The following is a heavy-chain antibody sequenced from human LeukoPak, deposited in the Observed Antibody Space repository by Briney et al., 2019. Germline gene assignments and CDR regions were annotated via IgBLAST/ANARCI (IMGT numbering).Heavy chain of an antibody. CDR1: GFTFSSYA. CDR3: ARANQYCTSSSCLLNWFDP. Sequence: GGSLRLSCAASGFTFSSYAMSWVRQAPGKGLERVSAISGSGGSTYYADSVKGRFTISRDIPKNTVYLEMNSLRAEDTAVYYCARANQYCTSSSCLLNWFDPWGQGTLVTVSS. J-gene: IGHJ5*02. CDR2: ISGSGGST. D-gene: IGHD2-2*01. V-gene: IGHV3-23*01.